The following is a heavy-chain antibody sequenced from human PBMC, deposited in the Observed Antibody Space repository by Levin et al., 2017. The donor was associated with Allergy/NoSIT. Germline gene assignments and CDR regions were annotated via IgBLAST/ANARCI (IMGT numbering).Heavy chain of an antibody. D-gene: IGHD6-13*01. CDR3: ARVGVGDSSSWYSFFDY. CDR2: IKQDGSEK. CDR1: GFTFSSYW. V-gene: IGHV3-7*01. J-gene: IGHJ4*02. Sequence: GGSLRLSCAASGFTFSSYWMSWVRQAPGKGLEWVANIKQDGSEKYYVDSVKGRFTISRDNAKNSLYLQMNSLRAEDTAVYYCARVGVGDSSSWYSFFDYWGQGTLVTVSS.